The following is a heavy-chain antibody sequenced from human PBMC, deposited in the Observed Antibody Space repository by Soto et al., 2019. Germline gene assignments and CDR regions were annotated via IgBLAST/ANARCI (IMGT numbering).Heavy chain of an antibody. CDR2: IVVGSGNT. Sequence: SVKVSCKASGFTFTSSAVQWVRQARGQRLEWIGWIVVGSGNTNYAQKFQERVTITRDMSTSTAYMELSSLRSEDTAVYYCAAPSQGYSYGYYYFDYWGQGTLVTVSS. CDR3: AAPSQGYSYGYYYFDY. D-gene: IGHD5-18*01. CDR1: GFTFTSSA. J-gene: IGHJ4*02. V-gene: IGHV1-58*01.